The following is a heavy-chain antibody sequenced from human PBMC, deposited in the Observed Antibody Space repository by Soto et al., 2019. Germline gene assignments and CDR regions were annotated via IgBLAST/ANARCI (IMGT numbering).Heavy chain of an antibody. Sequence: ASVKVSCKASGYTFTSYGISWVRQAPGQGLEWMGWISAYNGNTNYAQKLQGRVTMTTDTSTSTAYVELRSLRSDDTAVYYCAGVEMATTGGAFDIWGQGTMVTVSS. V-gene: IGHV1-18*01. CDR1: GYTFTSYG. CDR2: ISAYNGNT. CDR3: AGVEMATTGGAFDI. D-gene: IGHD5-12*01. J-gene: IGHJ3*02.